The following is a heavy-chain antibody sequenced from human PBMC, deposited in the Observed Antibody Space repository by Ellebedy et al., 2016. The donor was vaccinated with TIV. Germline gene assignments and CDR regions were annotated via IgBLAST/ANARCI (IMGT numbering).Heavy chain of an antibody. CDR2: INPNSGGT. D-gene: IGHD7-27*01. CDR1: GYTFTGYY. CDR3: ARDPTGTGDSYFDL. V-gene: IGHV1-2*02. Sequence: ASVKVSCKASGYTFTGYYMHWVRQAPGQGLEWMGWINPNSGGTNYAQKFQGRVTMTRDTSISTAYMDLSRLRSDDTAMYFCARDPTGTGDSYFDLWGRGTLVTVSS. J-gene: IGHJ2*01.